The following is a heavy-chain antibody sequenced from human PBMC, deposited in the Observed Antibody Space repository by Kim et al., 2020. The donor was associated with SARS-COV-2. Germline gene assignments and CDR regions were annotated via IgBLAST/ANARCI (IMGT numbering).Heavy chain of an antibody. V-gene: IGHV4-39*01. Sequence: SETLSLTCTVSGGSISSSNYYWGWIRQPPGKGLEWVGSMYYSVSTYYNPSLKSRVTISVDTSKNQFSLKLSSVTAADTAVYYCARQPTVTRVWFDPWGQG. CDR1: GGSISSSNYY. J-gene: IGHJ5*02. D-gene: IGHD4-17*01. CDR3: ARQPTVTRVWFDP. CDR2: MYYSVST.